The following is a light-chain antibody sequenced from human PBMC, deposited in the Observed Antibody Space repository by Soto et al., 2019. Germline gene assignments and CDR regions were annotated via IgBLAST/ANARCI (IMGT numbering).Light chain of an antibody. CDR2: EVS. CDR1: SSDVGGYNY. V-gene: IGLV2-8*01. J-gene: IGLJ2*01. Sequence: QSVLTQPPSASWSPGQSVTISCTGTSSDVGGYNYVSWYQQHPGKAPKLMIYEVSKRRSGVPDRFSGSKSGNTASLTVSGLQAEDEADYYCSSYAGSNNLVFGGGTKLTVL. CDR3: SSYAGSNNLV.